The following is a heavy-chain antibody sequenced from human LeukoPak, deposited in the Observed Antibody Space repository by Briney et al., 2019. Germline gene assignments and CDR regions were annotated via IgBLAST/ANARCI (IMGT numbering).Heavy chain of an antibody. J-gene: IGHJ3*02. CDR3: AGDPGEVGDAFDI. V-gene: IGHV3-11*04. CDR1: GFTFSDYY. CDR2: ISSSGSTI. Sequence: GGSLRLSCAASGFTFSDYYMSWIRQAPGKGLEWVSYISSSGSTIYYADSVKGRSTISRDNAKNSLYLQMNSLRAEDTAVYYCAGDPGEVGDAFDIWGQGTMVTVSS. D-gene: IGHD3-16*01.